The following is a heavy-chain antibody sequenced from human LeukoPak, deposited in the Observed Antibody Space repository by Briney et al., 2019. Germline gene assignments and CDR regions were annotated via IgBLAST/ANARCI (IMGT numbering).Heavy chain of an antibody. V-gene: IGHV4-59*12. Sequence: SETLSLTCTVSGGSISSYYWSWIRQPPGKGLEWIGFIYYSGSTNYNSSLKSRVTISVDTSKNQFSLKLGSVTAADTAVYYCATEQLVSDYGMDVWGQGTTVTVSS. D-gene: IGHD6-6*01. CDR2: IYYSGST. CDR1: GGSISSYY. CDR3: ATEQLVSDYGMDV. J-gene: IGHJ6*02.